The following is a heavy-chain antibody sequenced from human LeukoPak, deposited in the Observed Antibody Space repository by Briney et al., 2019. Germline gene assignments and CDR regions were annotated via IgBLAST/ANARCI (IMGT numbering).Heavy chain of an antibody. CDR3: VKDQYTAMPDAFDI. CDR1: GFTFSSYG. D-gene: IGHD5-18*01. V-gene: IGHV3-64D*06. CDR2: ISSNGGST. Sequence: GGSLRLSCAASGFTFSSYGMHWVRQAPGKGLEYVSAISSNGGSTYYADSVKGRFTISRDNSKNTLYLQMSSLRAEDTAVYYCVKDQYTAMPDAFDIWGQGTMVTVSS. J-gene: IGHJ3*02.